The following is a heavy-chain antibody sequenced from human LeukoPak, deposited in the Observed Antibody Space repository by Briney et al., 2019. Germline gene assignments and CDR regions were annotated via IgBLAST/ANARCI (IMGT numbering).Heavy chain of an antibody. V-gene: IGHV4-34*01. D-gene: IGHD3-3*01. Sequence: PSETLSLTCAVYGGTFSGYYWSWIRQAPGKGLEWVGEINHSGSTNYNPSLKSRVTISLTTSENKFSLMLSTRTDADTTGDYCARVALGGITIFGVVTTRHAFDYWGQGTLGTVSS. J-gene: IGHJ4*02. CDR1: GGTFSGYY. CDR3: ARVALGGITIFGVVTTRHAFDY. CDR2: INHSGST.